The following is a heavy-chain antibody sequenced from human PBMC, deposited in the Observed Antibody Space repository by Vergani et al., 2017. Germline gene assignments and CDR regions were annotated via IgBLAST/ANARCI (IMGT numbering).Heavy chain of an antibody. CDR1: GFTFSDYY. D-gene: IGHD3-22*01. J-gene: IGHJ6*02. CDR2: ISSSGSTI. V-gene: IGHV3-11*04. Sequence: QVQLVESGGGLVKPGGSLRLSCAASGFTFSDYYMSWIRQAPGKGLEWVSYISSSGSTIYYADSVKGRFTISRDNAKNSLYLQMNSLRAEDTAVYYCARDPDYYDSSGYYLYYYYYGMDVWGQGTTVTVSS. CDR3: ARDPDYYDSSGYYLYYYYYGMDV.